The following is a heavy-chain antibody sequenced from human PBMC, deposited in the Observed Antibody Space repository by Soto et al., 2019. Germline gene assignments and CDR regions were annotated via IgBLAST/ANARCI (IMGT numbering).Heavy chain of an antibody. CDR3: ARDRGYSSSWFDY. D-gene: IGHD6-13*01. CDR1: GFTFSDYY. V-gene: IGHV3-11*01. CDR2: ISSSGSTI. J-gene: IGHJ4*02. Sequence: GESLKISCAASGFTFSDYYMSWIRQAPGKGLEWVSYISSSGSTIYYADSVKGRFTISRDNAKNSLYLQMNSLRAEDTAVYYCARDRGYSSSWFDYWGQGTLVTVSS.